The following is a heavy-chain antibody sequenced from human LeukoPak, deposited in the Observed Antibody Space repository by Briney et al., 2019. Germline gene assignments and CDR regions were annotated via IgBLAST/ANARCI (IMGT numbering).Heavy chain of an antibody. CDR1: GGSFSGYY. J-gene: IGHJ3*02. D-gene: IGHD2-2*03. V-gene: IGHV4-34*01. CDR2: INHSGST. Sequence: SETLSLTCAVYGGSFSGYYWSWIRQPPGKGLEWIGEINHSGSTNHNPSLKSRVTISVDTSKNQFSLKLSSVTAADTAVYYCAGEMDIVVVPAAMFHDAFDTWGQGTMVTVSS. CDR3: AGEMDIVVVPAAMFHDAFDT.